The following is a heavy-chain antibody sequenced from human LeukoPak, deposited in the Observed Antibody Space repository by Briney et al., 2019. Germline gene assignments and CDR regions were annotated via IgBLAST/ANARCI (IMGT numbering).Heavy chain of an antibody. D-gene: IGHD5-12*01. CDR3: ARCGYSGYDLWAFDY. J-gene: IGHJ4*02. V-gene: IGHV4-34*01. CDR2: TNHSGST. CDR1: GGSFSGYY. Sequence: SETLSLTCAVYGGSFSGYYWSWIRQPPGKGLEWIGETNHSGSTNYNPSLKSRVTISVDTSKNQFSLKLSSVTAADTAVYYCARCGYSGYDLWAFDYWGQGTLVTVSS.